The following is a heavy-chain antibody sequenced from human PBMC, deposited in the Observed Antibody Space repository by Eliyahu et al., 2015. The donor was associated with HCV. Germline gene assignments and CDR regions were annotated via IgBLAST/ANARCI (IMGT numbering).Heavy chain of an antibody. CDR1: GGSISSYY. J-gene: IGHJ4*02. V-gene: IGHV4-4*07. CDR2: IYTSGST. Sequence: QVQLQESGPGLVKPSETLSLTCTXXGGSISSYYWSWIRQPAGKGLEWIGRIYTSGSTNYNPSLKSRVTMSVDTSKNQFSLKLSSVTAADTAVYYCAREGSSGAGGYSYALDYWGQGTLVTVSS. D-gene: IGHD5-18*01. CDR3: AREGSSGAGGYSYALDY.